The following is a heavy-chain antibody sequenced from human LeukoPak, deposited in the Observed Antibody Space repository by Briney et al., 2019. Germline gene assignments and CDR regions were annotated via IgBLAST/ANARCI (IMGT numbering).Heavy chain of an antibody. Sequence: PSETLSLTCAVSGGSISSGGYSWSWIRQPPGKGLEWIGYIYHSGSTYYNPSLKSRVTISVDTSKNQFSLKLSSVTAADTAVYYCARGAKDIVVVPAAQIDYWGQGTLVTVSS. D-gene: IGHD2-2*01. V-gene: IGHV4-30-2*01. CDR3: ARGAKDIVVVPAAQIDY. CDR2: IYHSGST. CDR1: GGSISSGGYS. J-gene: IGHJ4*02.